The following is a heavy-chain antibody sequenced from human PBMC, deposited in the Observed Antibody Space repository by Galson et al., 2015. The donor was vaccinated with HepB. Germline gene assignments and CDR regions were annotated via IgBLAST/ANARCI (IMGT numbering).Heavy chain of an antibody. CDR2: IYYSGST. Sequence: ETLSLTCTVSGGSVSSGSYYWSWIRQPPGKGLEWIGYIYYSGSTNYNPSLKSRVTISVDTSKNQFSLKLSSVTAADTAVYYCARAPGGEEYYYGMDVWGQGTTVTVSS. V-gene: IGHV4-61*01. CDR1: GGSVSSGSYY. D-gene: IGHD3-10*01. CDR3: ARAPGGEEYYYGMDV. J-gene: IGHJ6*02.